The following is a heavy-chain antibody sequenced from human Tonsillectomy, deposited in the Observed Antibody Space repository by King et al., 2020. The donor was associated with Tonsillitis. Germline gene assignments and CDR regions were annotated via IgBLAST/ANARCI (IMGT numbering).Heavy chain of an antibody. CDR1: GFPFIDXW. V-gene: IGHV3-7*01. Sequence: VQLVESGGDLVQPGGSLRLSCAASGFPFIDXWMTWVRQAPGKGLEWVANIKQDGSEKYFVDSVKGRFTISRDNAENSLYLQMNSLRAEDTAVYYCARXXRWDXXPYXXXSXXXGTLVTV. J-gene: IGHJ5*01. CDR3: ARXXRWDXXPYXXXS. CDR2: IKQDGSEK. D-gene: IGHD1-26*01.